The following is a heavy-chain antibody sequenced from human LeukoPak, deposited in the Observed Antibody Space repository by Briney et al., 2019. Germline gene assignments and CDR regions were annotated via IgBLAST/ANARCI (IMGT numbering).Heavy chain of an antibody. J-gene: IGHJ4*02. CDR3: ARRGWASTGLFFDY. CDR1: GGSISSYY. CDR2: IYYSGST. V-gene: IGHV4-59*08. Sequence: SETLSLTCIVSGGSISSYYWSWIRQPPGKGLEWIGYIYYSGSTNYNPSLKSRVTISVDTSKNQFSLKLSSVTAADTAVYYCARRGWASTGLFFDYWGQGTLVTVSS. D-gene: IGHD5/OR15-5a*01.